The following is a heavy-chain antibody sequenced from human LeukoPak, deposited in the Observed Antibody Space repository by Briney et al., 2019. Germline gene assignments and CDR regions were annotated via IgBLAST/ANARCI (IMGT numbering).Heavy chain of an antibody. V-gene: IGHV3-21*01. CDR3: ARDNNYYGSGSYYNVGVY. CDR1: GFTFSSYS. J-gene: IGHJ4*02. Sequence: GGSLRLSCAAPGFTFSSYSMNWVRQAPGKGLEWVSSISSSSSYIYYADSVKGRFTISRDNAKNSLYLQMNSLRAEDTAVYYCARDNNYYGSGSYYNVGVYWGQGTLVTVSS. CDR2: ISSSSSYI. D-gene: IGHD3-10*01.